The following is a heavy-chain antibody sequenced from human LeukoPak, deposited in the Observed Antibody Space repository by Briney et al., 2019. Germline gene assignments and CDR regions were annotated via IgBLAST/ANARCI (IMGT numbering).Heavy chain of an antibody. J-gene: IGHJ4*02. CDR1: GYTFTSYG. CDR3: ATAGITMVRGVIITFDY. Sequence: ASVKVSCKASGYTFTSYGISWVRQAPGQGLEWMGWISAYNGNTNYAQKLQGRVTMTTDTSTSTAYMELRSLRSEDTAVYYCATAGITMVRGVIITFDYWGQGTLVTVSS. V-gene: IGHV1-18*01. D-gene: IGHD3-10*01. CDR2: ISAYNGNT.